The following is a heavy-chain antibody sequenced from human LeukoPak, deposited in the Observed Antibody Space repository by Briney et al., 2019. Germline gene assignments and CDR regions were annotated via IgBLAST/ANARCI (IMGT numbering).Heavy chain of an antibody. V-gene: IGHV3-20*04. D-gene: IGHD5-18*01. CDR2: INWNGGST. J-gene: IGHJ4*02. CDR3: ARDGRGYSYGYSGFDY. Sequence: GGSLRLSCAASGFTVSSNYMSWVRQAPGKGLEWVSGINWNGGSTGYADSVKGRFTISRDNAKNSLYLQMNSLRAEDTALYYCARDGRGYSYGYSGFDYWGQGTLVTVSS. CDR1: GFTVSSNY.